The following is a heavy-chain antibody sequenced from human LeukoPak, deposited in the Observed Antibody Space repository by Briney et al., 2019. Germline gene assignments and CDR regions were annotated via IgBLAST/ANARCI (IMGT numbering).Heavy chain of an antibody. CDR1: GGTFSSYA. CDR2: IIPIFGTA. CDR3: ARVPAAPRLYMDV. Sequence: SVKVSCKASGGTFSSYAISWVRQAPGQGLEWMGGIIPIFGTANYAQKFQGRVTITADESTSTAYMELSSLRSEDTAVYYCARVPAAPRLYMDVWGQGTTVIVSS. V-gene: IGHV1-69*13. J-gene: IGHJ6*02. D-gene: IGHD2-2*01.